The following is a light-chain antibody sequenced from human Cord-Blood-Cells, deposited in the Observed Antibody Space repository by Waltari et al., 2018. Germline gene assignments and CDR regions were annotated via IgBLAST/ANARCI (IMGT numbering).Light chain of an antibody. CDR3: MQALQTIFT. J-gene: IGKJ3*01. CDR2: LGS. V-gene: IGKV2-28*01. Sequence: DIVMPQSPLSPPVTPGEPASISCRSSQSLLHSNGYNYLDWYLQKPGQSPQLLIYLGSNRASGVPDRFSGSGSGTDFTLKISRVEAEDVGVYYCMQALQTIFTFGPGTKVDIK. CDR1: QSLLHSNGYNY.